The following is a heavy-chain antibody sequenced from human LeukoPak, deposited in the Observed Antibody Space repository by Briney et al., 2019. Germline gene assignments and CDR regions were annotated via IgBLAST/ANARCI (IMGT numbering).Heavy chain of an antibody. CDR1: GFIFSTYE. V-gene: IGHV3-48*03. J-gene: IGHJ4*02. Sequence: GGSLRLSCAASGFIFSTYEMYWVRQAPGKGLEWVSYISSSGSTIYYADSVKGRFTISRDNAKNSLYLQMNSLRAEDTAVYYCAKDRNYYFDYWGQGTLVTVSS. CDR3: AKDRNYYFDY. CDR2: ISSSGSTI. D-gene: IGHD2/OR15-2a*01.